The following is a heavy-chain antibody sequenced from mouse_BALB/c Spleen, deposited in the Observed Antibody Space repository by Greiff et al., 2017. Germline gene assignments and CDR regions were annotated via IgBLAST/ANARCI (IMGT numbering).Heavy chain of an antibody. V-gene: IGHV14-3*02. J-gene: IGHJ3*01. CDR3: ARRGYFAY. CDR1: GFNIKDTY. D-gene: IGHD2-2*01. CDR2: IDPANGNT. Sequence: EVMLVESGAELVKPGASVKLSCTASGFNIKDTYMHWVKQRPEQGLEWIGRIDPANGNTKYDPKFQGKATITADTSSNTAYLQLSSLTSEDTAVYYCARRGYFAYWGQGTLVTVSA.